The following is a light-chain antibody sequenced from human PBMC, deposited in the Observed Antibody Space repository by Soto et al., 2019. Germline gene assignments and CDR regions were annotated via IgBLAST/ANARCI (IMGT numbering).Light chain of an antibody. CDR3: QQYNSYPWT. V-gene: IGKV1-5*01. CDR1: QSISGW. J-gene: IGKJ1*01. Sequence: DIQMTQSPSTLSASVGDRVTITCRASQSISGWLAWYQQKPGKAPKLLIYDVSSLESGVPSRFSGSGSGTECTLAISSLQPDDFATYYCQQYNSYPWTFGQGTKVDIK. CDR2: DVS.